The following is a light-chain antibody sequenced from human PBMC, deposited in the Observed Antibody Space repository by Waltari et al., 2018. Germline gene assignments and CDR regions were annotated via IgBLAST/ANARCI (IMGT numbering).Light chain of an antibody. CDR3: QQYGGSVIT. Sequence: EIVLTQSPGTLSVSPGERVTVSCRASQTITGSWLTWYQQKPGQAPRLLIYGASNSAPGTPQTFSGSVSATDFTLTISRLEPEDSAVYYCQQYGGSVITFSGGTKVEIK. V-gene: IGKV3-20*01. J-gene: IGKJ4*01. CDR1: QTITGSW. CDR2: GAS.